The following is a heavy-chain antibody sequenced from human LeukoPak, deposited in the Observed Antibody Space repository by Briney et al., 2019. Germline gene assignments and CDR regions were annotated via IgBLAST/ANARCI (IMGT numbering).Heavy chain of an antibody. V-gene: IGHV4-34*01. CDR2: INHSGST. CDR1: GGSFSGYY. CDR3: ARGLAAAFDY. D-gene: IGHD6-13*01. J-gene: IGHJ4*02. Sequence: SETLSLTCAVYGGSFSGYYWSWIRQPPGKGLEWIGEINHSGSTNYNPSLKSRVTISVDTSKNQFFLKLSSVTAADTAVYYCARGLAAAFDYWGQGTLVTVSS.